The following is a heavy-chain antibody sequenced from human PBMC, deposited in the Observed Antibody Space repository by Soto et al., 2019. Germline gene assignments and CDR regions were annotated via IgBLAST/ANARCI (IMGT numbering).Heavy chain of an antibody. Sequence: QIQLLQSGAEVKKPGAPLKVTRKASGYTFRNFGISWVRQAPGHGLEWMGWISVYNANANYARKFQDRLPMTADTFTSTDYMELRSLKSDDTGVYYCTRENSYFDYWGPGALFTVSS. CDR2: ISVYNANA. J-gene: IGHJ4*02. V-gene: IGHV1-18*01. CDR1: GYTFRNFG. CDR3: TRENSYFDY.